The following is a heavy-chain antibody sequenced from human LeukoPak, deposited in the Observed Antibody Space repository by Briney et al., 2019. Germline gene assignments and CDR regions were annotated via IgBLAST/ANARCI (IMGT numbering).Heavy chain of an antibody. V-gene: IGHV3-30*18. CDR2: ISYDGSNK. CDR3: AKDPRITMIVVVSNYFDY. J-gene: IGHJ4*02. Sequence: GGSLRLSCAASGFTFSSYGMHWVRQAPGKGLEWVAVISYDGSNKYYADSVKGRFTISRDNSKNTLYLQMNSLRAEDTAVYYCAKDPRITMIVVVSNYFDYWGQGTLVTVSS. CDR1: GFTFSSYG. D-gene: IGHD3-22*01.